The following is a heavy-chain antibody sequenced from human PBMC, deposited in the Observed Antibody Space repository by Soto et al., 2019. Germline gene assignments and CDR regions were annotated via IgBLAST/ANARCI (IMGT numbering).Heavy chain of an antibody. D-gene: IGHD5-12*01. CDR3: AKYLHGGYSGYDGQRDY. Sequence: EVPLLESGGGLVQPGGSLRLSCAASGFTFSSYAMSWVRQAPGQGLEWVSAISGSGGSTYYADSVKGRFTISRDNSKNTMYLQMNSLRAEDTAVYYCAKYLHGGYSGYDGQRDYWGQGTMGTVSS. CDR2: ISGSGGST. V-gene: IGHV3-23*01. J-gene: IGHJ4*02. CDR1: GFTFSSYA.